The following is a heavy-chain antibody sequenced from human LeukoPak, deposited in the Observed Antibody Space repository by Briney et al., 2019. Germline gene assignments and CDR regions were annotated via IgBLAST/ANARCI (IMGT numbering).Heavy chain of an antibody. V-gene: IGHV3-23*01. Sequence: PGGSLRLSCAASGFTFSNYAMTWVRQTPGEGLEWVSGFSGSGDKTTYADSVKGRFTISRDNSKNTLYLQMNSLRAEDTAVYYCASQGAPYDFWSGYYLLRYFDYWGQGTLATVSS. CDR1: GFTFSNYA. CDR3: ASQGAPYDFWSGYYLLRYFDY. D-gene: IGHD3-3*01. J-gene: IGHJ4*02. CDR2: FSGSGDKT.